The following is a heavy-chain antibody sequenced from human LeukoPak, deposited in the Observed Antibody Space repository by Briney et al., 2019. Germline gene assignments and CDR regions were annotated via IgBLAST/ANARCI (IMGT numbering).Heavy chain of an antibody. V-gene: IGHV3-74*01. D-gene: IGHD3-16*01. J-gene: IGHJ6*02. CDR1: GNYW. CDR3: ARGGGLDV. CDR2: INSDGSWT. Sequence: GGSLRLSCAASGNYWMHWVRQAPGKGLVWVSHINSDGSWTSYADSVKGRFTISKVNAKNSLYLQMSNLRAEDTAVYFCARGGGLDVWGQGATVTVSS.